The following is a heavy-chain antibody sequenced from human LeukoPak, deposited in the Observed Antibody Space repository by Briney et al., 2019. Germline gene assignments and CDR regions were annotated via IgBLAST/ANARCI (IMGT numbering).Heavy chain of an antibody. J-gene: IGHJ6*03. Sequence: GSSVKVSCKASGGTFSSYAISWVRQAPGQGLEWMGGIIPIFGTANYAQKFQGRVTITADKSTSTAYMELSSLRSEDTAVYYCARDLSSGSVGADMDVWGKGTTVTVSS. CDR2: IIPIFGTA. V-gene: IGHV1-69*06. D-gene: IGHD1-26*01. CDR3: ARDLSSGSVGADMDV. CDR1: GGTFSSYA.